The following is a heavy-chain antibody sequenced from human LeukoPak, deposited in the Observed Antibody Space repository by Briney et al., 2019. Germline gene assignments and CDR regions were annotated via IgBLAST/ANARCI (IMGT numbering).Heavy chain of an antibody. J-gene: IGHJ6*03. Sequence: GGSLRLSGAASGFTFSSYAMRWVRQAPGKGLEWVSAISGSGGSTYYADSVKGRFTISRDNSKNTLYLQMNSLSAEDTAVYYCAKRGGLELPHYYYYSYYMDVWGKGTTVTVSS. CDR3: AKRGGLELPHYYYYSYYMDV. CDR2: ISGSGGST. CDR1: GFTFSSYA. D-gene: IGHD1-7*01. V-gene: IGHV3-23*01.